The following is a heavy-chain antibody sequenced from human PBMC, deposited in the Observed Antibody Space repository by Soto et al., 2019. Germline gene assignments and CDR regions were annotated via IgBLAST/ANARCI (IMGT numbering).Heavy chain of an antibody. Sequence: VKVSCKASGYTFTIYGIRWVRQARGQGLEWMGWISAYNGNTNYAQKLQGRVTMTTDTSTSTAYREMRSLRSDDTAVYYCARDRRIAAAGNNWFDPWGQGTLVTVSS. D-gene: IGHD6-13*01. J-gene: IGHJ5*02. CDR2: ISAYNGNT. CDR3: ARDRRIAAAGNNWFDP. CDR1: GYTFTIYG. V-gene: IGHV1-18*01.